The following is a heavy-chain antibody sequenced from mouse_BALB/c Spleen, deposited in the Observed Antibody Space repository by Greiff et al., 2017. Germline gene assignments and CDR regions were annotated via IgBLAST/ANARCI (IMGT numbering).Heavy chain of an antibody. J-gene: IGHJ1*01. CDR2: INSNGGST. CDR3: ARDNYNYHWYFDV. CDR1: GFSFSSYG. D-gene: IGHD1-3*01. V-gene: IGHV5-6-3*01. Sequence: EVHLVESGGGLVQPGGSLKLSCAASGFSFSSYGMSWVRQTPDKRLELVATINSNGGSTYYPDSVKGRFTISRDNAKNTLYLQMSSLKSEDTAMYYCARDNYNYHWYFDVWGAGTTVTVSS.